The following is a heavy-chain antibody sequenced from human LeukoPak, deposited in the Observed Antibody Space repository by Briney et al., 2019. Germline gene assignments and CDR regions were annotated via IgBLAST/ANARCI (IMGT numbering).Heavy chain of an antibody. Sequence: GGSLRLSCAASGFTFGNSWVHWVRQAPGKGLVWVSLINADGSTATYADSVKGRFTISRDNARNTLSPQMNSLTIEDTAVYYCVVVVEPPDSDGFDVWGQGTMITVSS. D-gene: IGHD1-14*01. J-gene: IGHJ3*01. CDR3: VVVVEPPDSDGFDV. V-gene: IGHV3-74*01. CDR1: GFTFGNSW. CDR2: INADGSTA.